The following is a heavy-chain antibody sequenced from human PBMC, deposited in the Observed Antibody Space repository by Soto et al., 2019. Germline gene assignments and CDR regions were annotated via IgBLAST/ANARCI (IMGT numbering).Heavy chain of an antibody. CDR2: IYHSGST. Sequence: QLQLQESGSGLVKPSQTLSLTCAVSGGSISSGGYSWSWIRQPPGKGLEWIGYIYHSGSTYYTPSLKGRVTISVDRSKSQFSLKLSSVTAADTAVYYCARESDSSGNFDYWGQGTLVTVSS. V-gene: IGHV4-30-2*01. J-gene: IGHJ4*02. CDR3: ARESDSSGNFDY. CDR1: GGSISSGGYS. D-gene: IGHD3-22*01.